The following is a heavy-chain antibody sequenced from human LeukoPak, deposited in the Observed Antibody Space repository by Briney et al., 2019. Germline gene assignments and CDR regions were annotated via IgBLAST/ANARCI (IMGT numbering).Heavy chain of an antibody. J-gene: IGHJ4*02. CDR2: IYSGGTT. Sequence: PGRSLRLSCAASGFTFSSYAMHWVRQAPGKGLEWVSLIYSGGTTYYADSVKGRFIISRDNSKNTLYLQMNSLRAEDTAVYYCARRAGGYSHPYDYWGQGILVTVSS. CDR1: GFTFSSYA. D-gene: IGHD4-23*01. CDR3: ARRAGGYSHPYDY. V-gene: IGHV3-53*01.